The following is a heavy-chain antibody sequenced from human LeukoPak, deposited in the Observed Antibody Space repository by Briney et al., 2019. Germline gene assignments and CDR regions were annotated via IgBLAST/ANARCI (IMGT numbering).Heavy chain of an antibody. CDR3: ARGYYGMLTGYVYYYYYGMDV. CDR1: GYTFTSYD. D-gene: IGHD3-9*01. J-gene: IGHJ6*02. Sequence: ASVKVSCKGSGYTFTSYDINWVRQATGQGLEWMGWMNPNSGNTGYAQKFQGRVTMTRNTSISTPYMELSSLRSEHTAVYYCARGYYGMLTGYVYYYYYGMDVWGQENTVTVSS. V-gene: IGHV1-8*01. CDR2: MNPNSGNT.